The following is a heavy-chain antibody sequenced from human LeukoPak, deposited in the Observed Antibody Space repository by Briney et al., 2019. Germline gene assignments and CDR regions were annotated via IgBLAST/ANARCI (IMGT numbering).Heavy chain of an antibody. CDR2: IYYSGST. J-gene: IGHJ3*02. Sequence: PSETLSLTCTVSGGSIRSSSYYWGWIRQPRGRGREWIGRIYYSGSTYNNPSRKSRITISVKTAKNQFSVKLRSVEAAGWGVYNCARVRSCSFDAFDIWGQGTMVTVSS. CDR1: GGSIRSSSYY. V-gene: IGHV4-39*07. CDR3: ARVRSCSFDAFDI. D-gene: IGHD3-10*01.